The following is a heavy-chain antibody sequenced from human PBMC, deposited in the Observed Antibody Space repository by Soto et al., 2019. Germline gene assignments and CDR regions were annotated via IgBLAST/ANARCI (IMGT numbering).Heavy chain of an antibody. CDR1: YVSIINYY. CDR3: AREVVPLASNWFDP. D-gene: IGHD2-2*01. J-gene: IGHJ5*02. Sequence: LSDTRSVAYVSIINYYWSRIRQPPGKGLEWIGYIYYSGKTYYTPSLKSRVTISVDTSKNQFSLKLTSVTAADTAVYYCAREVVPLASNWFDPWGQGTLVTV. V-gene: IGHV4-59*12. CDR2: IYYSGKT.